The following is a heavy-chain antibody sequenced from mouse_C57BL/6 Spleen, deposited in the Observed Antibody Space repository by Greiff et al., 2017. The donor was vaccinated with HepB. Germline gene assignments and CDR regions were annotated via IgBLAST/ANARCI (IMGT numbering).Heavy chain of an antibody. V-gene: IGHV1-85*01. CDR3: ARGDGERRTYWYFDV. J-gene: IGHJ1*03. CDR1: GYTFTSYD. CDR2: IYPKTGST. D-gene: IGHD2-12*01. Sequence: QVQLQQSGPELVKPGASVKLSCKASGYTFTSYDINWVKQRPGQGLEWIGWIYPKTGSTKYNEKFKGKAILTVDTSSSTAYMELHSLTSEDSAVYFCARGDGERRTYWYFDVWGTGTTVTVSA.